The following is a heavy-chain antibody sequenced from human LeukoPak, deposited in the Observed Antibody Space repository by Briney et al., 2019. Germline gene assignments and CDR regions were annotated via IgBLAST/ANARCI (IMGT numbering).Heavy chain of an antibody. CDR2: IYYSGST. D-gene: IGHD3-10*01. V-gene: IGHV4-59*08. CDR3: ARQVVRGVILPLVWLDP. Sequence: PSETLSLTCTVSGGSISSYYWSWLRQPPGKGLEWIGYIYYSGSTNYNPSLKSRVTISVDTSKNQFSLKLSSVTAADTAVYYCARQVVRGVILPLVWLDPWGQGTLVTVSS. CDR1: GGSISSYY. J-gene: IGHJ5*02.